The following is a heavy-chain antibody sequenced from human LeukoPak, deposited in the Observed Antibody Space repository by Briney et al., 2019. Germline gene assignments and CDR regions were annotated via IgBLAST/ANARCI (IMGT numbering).Heavy chain of an antibody. D-gene: IGHD3-3*01. CDR1: GFTFSSYG. CDR3: AKDGLRFLEWLLSLDY. V-gene: IGHV3-30*02. J-gene: IGHJ4*02. Sequence: GGSLRLSCAASGFTFSSYGMHWVRQAPGKGLEWVAFIRYDGSNKYYADSVKGRFTISRDNSKNTLYLQMNSLRAEDTAVYYCAKDGLRFLEWLLSLDYWGQGTLATVSS. CDR2: IRYDGSNK.